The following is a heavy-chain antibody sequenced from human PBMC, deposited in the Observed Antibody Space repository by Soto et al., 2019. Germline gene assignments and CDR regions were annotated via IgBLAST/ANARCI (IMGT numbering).Heavy chain of an antibody. V-gene: IGHV2-5*02. D-gene: IGHD2-21*02. CDR1: GFSLSTSGVG. CDR2: SYWDADE. J-gene: IGHJ4*02. CDR3: AEISWDREDSTAYFDY. Sequence: QITLKESGPTLVKPTQTLTLTCIFSGFSLSTSGVGVGWIRQPPGEALEWLALSYWDADERYSPSLRSRLTITKDTSKNQVVLTMTNMDPEDTATYYCAEISWDREDSTAYFDYWGQGTVVPVSS.